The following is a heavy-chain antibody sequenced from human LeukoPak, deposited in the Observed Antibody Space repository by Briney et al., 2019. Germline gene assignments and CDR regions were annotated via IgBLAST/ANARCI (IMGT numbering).Heavy chain of an antibody. CDR3: AKDAEYSNYGGYFDN. CDR1: GFSFSSRG. V-gene: IGHV3-30*02. Sequence: GGSLRLSCAASGFSFSSRGMHWVRQAPGKGLEWVTFIRNDLNYKYYADSVKGRFTISSDNSKNTLYLQMNNLRPEDTAVYYCAKDAEYSNYGGYFDNWGQGTLVTVS. CDR2: IRNDLNYK. D-gene: IGHD4-11*01. J-gene: IGHJ4*02.